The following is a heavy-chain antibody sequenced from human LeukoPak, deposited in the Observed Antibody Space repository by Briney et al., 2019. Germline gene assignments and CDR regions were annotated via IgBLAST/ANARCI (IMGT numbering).Heavy chain of an antibody. CDR3: ARVPVAARNYYYYGMDV. CDR2: ISAYNGNT. J-gene: IGHJ6*02. CDR1: GYTFTSYG. Sequence: ASVKVSCTASGYTFTSYGISWVRQAPGQGLEWMGWISAYNGNTNYAQKLQGRVTMTTDTSTSTAYMELRSLRSDDTAVYYCARVPVAARNYYYYGMDVWGQGTTVTVSS. V-gene: IGHV1-18*01. D-gene: IGHD6-6*01.